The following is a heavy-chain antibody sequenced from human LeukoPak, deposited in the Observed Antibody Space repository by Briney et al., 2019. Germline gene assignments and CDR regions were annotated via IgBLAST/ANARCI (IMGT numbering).Heavy chain of an antibody. CDR2: ISSSSSYV. CDR3: ARSISSGWYHGWFDP. CDR1: GFTFSSYS. V-gene: IGHV3-21*01. J-gene: IGHJ5*02. Sequence: GSLRLSCAASGFTFSSYSMNWVRQAPGKGLEWVSSISSSSSYVYYADSVKGRFTISRDNAKNSLYLQMNSLRAEDTAVYYCARSISSGWYHGWFDPWGQGTLVTVSS. D-gene: IGHD6-19*01.